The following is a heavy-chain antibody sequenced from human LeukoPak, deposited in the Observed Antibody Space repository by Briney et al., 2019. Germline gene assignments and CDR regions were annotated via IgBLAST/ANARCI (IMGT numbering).Heavy chain of an antibody. V-gene: IGHV4-59*01. CDR3: AREGGPTHWFDP. CDR2: IYYSGST. J-gene: IGHJ5*02. CDR1: GGSISSYY. Sequence: SETLSLTCTVSGGSISSYYWGWIRQPPGKGLEWIGYIYYSGSTNYNPSLKSRVTISVDTSKNQFSLKLSSVTAADTAVYYCAREGGPTHWFDPWGQGTLVTVSS. D-gene: IGHD1-26*01.